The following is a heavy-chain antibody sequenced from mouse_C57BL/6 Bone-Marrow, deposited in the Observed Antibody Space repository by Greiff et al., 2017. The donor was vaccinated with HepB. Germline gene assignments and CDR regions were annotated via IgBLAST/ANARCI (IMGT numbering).Heavy chain of an antibody. Sequence: EVQLVESGGGLVQPKGSLKLSCAASGFSFNTYAMNWVRQAPGKGLEWVARIRSKSNNYATYYADSVKDRFTISRDDSESMLYLQMNNLKTEDTAMYYCVRGGDGYYGGAMDYWGQGTSVTVSS. CDR2: IRSKSNNYAT. D-gene: IGHD2-3*01. CDR3: VRGGDGYYGGAMDY. V-gene: IGHV10-1*01. CDR1: GFSFNTYA. J-gene: IGHJ4*01.